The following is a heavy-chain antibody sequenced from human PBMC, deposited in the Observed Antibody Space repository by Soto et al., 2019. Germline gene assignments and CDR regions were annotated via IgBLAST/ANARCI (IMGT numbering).Heavy chain of an antibody. CDR2: IYYSGST. V-gene: IGHV4-31*03. Sequence: QVQLQESGPGLVKPSQTLSLTCTVSGSSISSGGYYWSWIRQHPGKGLEWIGYIYYSGSTYYNPSLKSRVTISVDTSKNQFSLKLSSVTAADTAVYYCARELTVTTFWYFDLWGRGTLVTVSS. CDR1: GSSISSGGYY. CDR3: ARELTVTTFWYFDL. J-gene: IGHJ2*01. D-gene: IGHD4-17*01.